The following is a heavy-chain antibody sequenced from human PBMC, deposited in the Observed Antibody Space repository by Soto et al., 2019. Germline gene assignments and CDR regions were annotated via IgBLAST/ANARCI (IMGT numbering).Heavy chain of an antibody. Sequence: GSLRLSCAASGFTFSSYAMHWVRQAPGKGLEWVAVISYDGSNKYYADSVKGRFTISRDNSKNTLYLQMNSLRAEDTAVYYCARARSGIRGYFQHWGQGTLVTVSS. V-gene: IGHV3-30-3*01. J-gene: IGHJ1*01. CDR2: ISYDGSNK. D-gene: IGHD1-26*01. CDR3: ARARSGIRGYFQH. CDR1: GFTFSSYA.